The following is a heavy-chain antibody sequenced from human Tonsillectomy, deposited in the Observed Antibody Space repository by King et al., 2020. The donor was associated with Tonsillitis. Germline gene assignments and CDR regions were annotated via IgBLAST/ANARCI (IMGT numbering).Heavy chain of an antibody. Sequence: VQLVESGGGLVKPGGSLRLSCAASGFTFSSYSMNWVRQAPGKGLEWVSSISSSSSYINYADSVKGRFTISRDNAKNSLYLQMNSLRAEDTAVYYCARGSSSSPNWFDPWGQGTLVTVSS. D-gene: IGHD6-6*01. CDR2: ISSSSSYI. CDR1: GFTFSSYS. V-gene: IGHV3-21*01. CDR3: ARGSSSSPNWFDP. J-gene: IGHJ5*02.